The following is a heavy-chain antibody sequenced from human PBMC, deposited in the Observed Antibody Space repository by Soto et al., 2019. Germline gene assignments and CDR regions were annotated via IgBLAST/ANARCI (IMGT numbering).Heavy chain of an antibody. D-gene: IGHD1-20*01. Sequence: QVQLVQSGAEVKKPGASVKVSCTASGYTFTSYAIHWVRQAPGQRREWMGWVNAGNGNTKYSQKLQGRVIITRDTYASTAYIELSSLRSEDTAVDYCARDVGYNWNLIDYWGQGTLVTVSS. CDR3: ARDVGYNWNLIDY. CDR1: GYTFTSYA. CDR2: VNAGNGNT. J-gene: IGHJ4*02. V-gene: IGHV1-3*01.